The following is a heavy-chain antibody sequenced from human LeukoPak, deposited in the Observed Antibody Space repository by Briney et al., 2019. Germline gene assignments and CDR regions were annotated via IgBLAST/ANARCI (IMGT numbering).Heavy chain of an antibody. V-gene: IGHV3-23*01. CDR1: GFTFSSYA. CDR3: AKKWGVGTTTLDYFDY. D-gene: IGHD1-26*01. CDR2: ISGSGGST. J-gene: IGHJ4*02. Sequence: GGSLRLSCAASGFTFSSYAMTWVRQAPGKGLEWVSAISGSGGSTYYADSVKGRFTISRDNSKNTLYLQMNSLTDEDTAVYYCAKKWGVGTTTLDYFDYWGQGTLVTVSS.